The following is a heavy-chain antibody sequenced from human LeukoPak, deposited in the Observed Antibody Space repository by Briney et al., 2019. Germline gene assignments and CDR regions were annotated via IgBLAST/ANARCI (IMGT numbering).Heavy chain of an antibody. CDR3: ARAEVGYCSSTSCLGFFDY. V-gene: IGHV4-30-2*01. Sequence: SETLSLTCAVSGGSISSGDSSWGWIRQPPGKGLEWIGYIYHTGNTHYNPSLKSRVTISMDNSKNQFSLKLTSVTAADTAMYYCARAEVGYCSSTSCLGFFDYWGQGVLVTVSS. J-gene: IGHJ4*02. CDR2: IYHTGNT. D-gene: IGHD2-2*01. CDR1: GGSISSGDSS.